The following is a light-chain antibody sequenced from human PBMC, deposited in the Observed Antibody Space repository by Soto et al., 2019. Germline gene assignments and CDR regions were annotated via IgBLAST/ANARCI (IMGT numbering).Light chain of an antibody. V-gene: IGKV3-20*01. CDR3: KHYGTSTIT. J-gene: IGKJ5*01. CDR1: QSVTSRY. Sequence: EIFVAHSPVALSLSPGERCTLSCRASQSVTSRYLAWYQQKPGQAPRLLIYGASKRATGIPERFSGSGFGTDFTLTISSLEHEDFAVYYCKHYGTSTITSAQGT. CDR2: GAS.